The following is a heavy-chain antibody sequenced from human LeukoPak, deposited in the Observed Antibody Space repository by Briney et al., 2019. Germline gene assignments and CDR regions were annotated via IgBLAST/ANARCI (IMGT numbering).Heavy chain of an antibody. CDR3: ARAPVATPSEFDY. Sequence: SETLSLTCTVSGDSISSGGYYWSWIRQHPGKGLEWIGYISYSGDTYYNPSLKSRAAISVDTPKNQFSLKLSSTTAADTAVYYCARAPVATPSEFDYWGQGTLVTVSS. CDR1: GDSISSGGYY. CDR2: ISYSGDT. D-gene: IGHD5-12*01. J-gene: IGHJ4*02. V-gene: IGHV4-31*03.